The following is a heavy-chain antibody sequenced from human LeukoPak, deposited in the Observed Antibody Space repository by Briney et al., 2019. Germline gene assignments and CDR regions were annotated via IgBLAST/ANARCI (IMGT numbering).Heavy chain of an antibody. V-gene: IGHV3-20*04. J-gene: IGHJ4*02. D-gene: IGHD5-18*01. Sequence: GGSLRLSCAASGFTFDDYGMNWVRQAPGKGLEWISGNSLNSGGPSYADSVKGRFTSSRDKAKNSLYLQMSSLRADDTALYYCARDARGSSFGTGYYWGQGNLVTLSS. CDR2: NSLNSGGP. CDR3: ARDARGSSFGTGYY. CDR1: GFTFDDYG.